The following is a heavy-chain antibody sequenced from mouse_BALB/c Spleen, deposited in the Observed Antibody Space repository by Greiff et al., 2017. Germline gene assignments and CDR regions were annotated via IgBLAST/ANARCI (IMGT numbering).Heavy chain of an antibody. CDR1: GFTFSSYT. J-gene: IGHJ4*01. D-gene: IGHD4-1*01. V-gene: IGHV5-12-2*01. CDR3: ARQLGSYAMDY. CDR2: ISNGGGST. Sequence: EVQGVESGGGLVQPGGSLKLSCAASGFTFSSYTMSWVRQTPEKRLEWVAYISNGGGSTYYPDTVKGRFTISRDNAKNTLYLQMSSLKSEDTAMYYCARQLGSYAMDYWGQGTSVTVSS.